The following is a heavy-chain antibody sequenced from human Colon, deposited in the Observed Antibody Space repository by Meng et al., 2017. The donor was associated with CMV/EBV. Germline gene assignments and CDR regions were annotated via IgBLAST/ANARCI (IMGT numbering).Heavy chain of an antibody. CDR1: IRTCYLH. D-gene: IGHD3-22*01. J-gene: IGHJ4*02. V-gene: IGHV4-30-4*01. CDR2: IYHSGST. CDR3: GAEPTYVYDSSGYYYPDY. Sequence: IRTCYLHRGLIRPPPGEGLEWIRYIYHSGSTLYNPSLQSRVTISVDKSKNQFSLNLSSVTAADTAMYFCGAEPTYVYDSSGYYYPDYWGQGTLVTVSS.